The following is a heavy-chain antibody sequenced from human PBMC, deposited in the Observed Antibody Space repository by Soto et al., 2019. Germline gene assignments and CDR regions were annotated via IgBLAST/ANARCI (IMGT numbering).Heavy chain of an antibody. V-gene: IGHV4-34*01. CDR3: ASGYYYDSSGYYYVSWAFDY. Sequence: PSETLSLTCAVYGGSFSGYYWSWIRQPPGKGLEWIGEINHSGSTNYNPSLKSRVTISVDTSKNQFSLKLSSVTAADTAVYYCASGYYYDSSGYYYVSWAFDYWGQGTLVTVSS. D-gene: IGHD3-22*01. J-gene: IGHJ4*02. CDR2: INHSGST. CDR1: GGSFSGYY.